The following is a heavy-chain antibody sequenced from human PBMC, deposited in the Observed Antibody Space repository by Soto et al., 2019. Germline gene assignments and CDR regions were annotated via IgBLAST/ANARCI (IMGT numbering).Heavy chain of an antibody. CDR3: ARGVGGSGLNWFDP. Sequence: QVQLQESGPGLVKPSETLSLTCTFSGSSIIGYYWTWIRQSPERGLEWIGYIHYSGSANYNPSLNCRLTRPVDRSKSQCSMELASVTAADTAVYYCARGVGGSGLNWFDPWGQGTLVTVSS. D-gene: IGHD6-19*01. V-gene: IGHV4-59*12. J-gene: IGHJ5*02. CDR1: GSSIIGYY. CDR2: IHYSGSA.